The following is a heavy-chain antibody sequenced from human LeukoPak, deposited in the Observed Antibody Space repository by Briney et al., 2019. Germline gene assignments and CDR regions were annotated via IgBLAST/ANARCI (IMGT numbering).Heavy chain of an antibody. CDR3: AGYSGSYRVSY. D-gene: IGHD1-26*01. CDR1: GGSISSYY. Sequence: SETLSLTCTVSGGSISSYYWSWIRQPPGKGLEWTGYIYYSGSTNYNPSLKSRVTISVDTSKNQFSLKLSSVTAADTAVYYCAGYSGSYRVSYWGQGTLVTVSS. CDR2: IYYSGST. J-gene: IGHJ4*02. V-gene: IGHV4-59*01.